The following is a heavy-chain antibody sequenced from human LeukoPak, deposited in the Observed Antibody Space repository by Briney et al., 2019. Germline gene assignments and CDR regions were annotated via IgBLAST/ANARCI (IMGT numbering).Heavy chain of an antibody. Sequence: SETLSLTCTVSGGSISSSSYYWGWIRQPPGKGLEWIGYIYYSGSTNYNPSLKSRVTISVDTSKNQFSLKLSSVTAADTAVYYCARHVEWLATDAFDIWGQGTMVTVSS. CDR3: ARHVEWLATDAFDI. D-gene: IGHD6-19*01. J-gene: IGHJ3*02. CDR2: IYYSGST. CDR1: GGSISSSSYY. V-gene: IGHV4-61*05.